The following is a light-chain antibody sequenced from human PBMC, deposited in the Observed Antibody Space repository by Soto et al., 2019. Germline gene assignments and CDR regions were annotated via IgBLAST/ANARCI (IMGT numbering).Light chain of an antibody. CDR3: QQYGRYPFT. CDR2: GAS. Sequence: EIVLTQSPGTLSLSPGERATLSCRASQSVSSNNLAWYQQRPGQAPRVVIYGASTRATGIPERFSGSGSGTDFTLTISRLEPEDFALYYCQQYGRYPFTFGPGTKVDIK. CDR1: QSVSSNN. V-gene: IGKV3-20*01. J-gene: IGKJ3*01.